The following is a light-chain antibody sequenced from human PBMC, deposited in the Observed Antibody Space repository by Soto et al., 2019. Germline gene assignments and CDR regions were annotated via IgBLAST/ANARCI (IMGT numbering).Light chain of an antibody. J-gene: IGKJ4*01. CDR1: QGISTY. CDR2: VAS. V-gene: IGKV1-9*01. Sequence: DIQMTQSPSTLSGSVVDRVTITGRASQGISTYLAWYQQKPGRAPNLLIFVASTLQSGVPSRFSGSGSGTEFTLTISSLQPEDFATYYCQQINSYPLTFGRGTKVDIK. CDR3: QQINSYPLT.